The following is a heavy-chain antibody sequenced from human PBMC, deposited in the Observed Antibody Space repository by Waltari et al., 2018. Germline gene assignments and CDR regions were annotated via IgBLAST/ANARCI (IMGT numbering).Heavy chain of an antibody. J-gene: IGHJ5*02. CDR2: ISGNNGHT. V-gene: IGHV1-18*01. CDR3: ARERHRLMEEGYLMALDP. D-gene: IGHD3-3*01. CDR1: RHTFSHYG. Sequence: QVQLVQSGAEVKKPGASVKVSCKAPRHTFSHYGLSRVRQAPGQGLEWMGWISGNNGHTNHSQKFQGRLIMTEDTSATTVYMELTYLTSDDTAVYYCARERHRLMEEGYLMALDPWGQGTLVTVSS.